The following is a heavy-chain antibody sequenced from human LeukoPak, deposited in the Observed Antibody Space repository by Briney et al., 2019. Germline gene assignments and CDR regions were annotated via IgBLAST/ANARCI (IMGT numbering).Heavy chain of an antibody. J-gene: IGHJ4*02. V-gene: IGHV3-23*01. D-gene: IGHD3-3*01. CDR1: GFIFSSYA. CDR3: ATDYDFWSGYYPDYYFDY. CDR2: ISGSGGST. Sequence: GGPLRLSCAASGFIFSSYAMSWVRQAPGKGLEWVSVISGSGGSTNYADSVKGRFTISRDNSKKTLYLQMNSLRAEDTAVYYCATDYDFWSGYYPDYYFDYWGQGTLVTVSS.